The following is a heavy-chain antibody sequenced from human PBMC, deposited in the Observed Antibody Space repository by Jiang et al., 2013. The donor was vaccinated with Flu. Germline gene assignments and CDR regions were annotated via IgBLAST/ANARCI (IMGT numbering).Heavy chain of an antibody. J-gene: IGHJ5*02. D-gene: IGHD3-10*01. Sequence: KPTQTLTLTCTFSGFSLSTSGVGVGWIRQPPGEALEWLALIYWDDDKRYSPSPKSRLTITKATSKNQVVLTMTNMDPVDTATYYCARLRYYYGSGSYFRFDPWGQGTLVTVSS. CDR1: GFSLSTSGVG. CDR2: IYWDDDK. V-gene: IGHV2-5*02. CDR3: ARLRYYYGSGSYFRFDP.